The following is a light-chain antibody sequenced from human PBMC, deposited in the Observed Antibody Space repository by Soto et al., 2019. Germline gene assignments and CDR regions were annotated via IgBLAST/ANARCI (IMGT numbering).Light chain of an antibody. CDR2: KAS. CDR3: QQYNFYWT. Sequence: DIQMTQSPSTLSASVGDRVTITCRASQSIDSGLAWYQPKPGKAPKLLIYKASTLESGVPLRFSGSGSGTEFTLTITSLQPDDFATYYCQQYNFYWTFGQGTRVEIK. CDR1: QSIDSG. V-gene: IGKV1-5*03. J-gene: IGKJ1*01.